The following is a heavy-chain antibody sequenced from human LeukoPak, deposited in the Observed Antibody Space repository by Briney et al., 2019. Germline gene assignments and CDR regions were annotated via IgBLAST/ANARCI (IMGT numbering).Heavy chain of an antibody. CDR2: ISYDGSNK. Sequence: GGSLRLSCAASGFTFSSYAMHWVRQAPGKGLEWVAVISYDGSNKYYADSVKGRFTISRDNSKNTLYLQMNSLRAEDTAVYYCARVSHYYDSSGYSPFDYWGQGTLVTVSS. CDR1: GFTFSSYA. V-gene: IGHV3-30*04. CDR3: ARVSHYYDSSGYSPFDY. D-gene: IGHD3-22*01. J-gene: IGHJ4*02.